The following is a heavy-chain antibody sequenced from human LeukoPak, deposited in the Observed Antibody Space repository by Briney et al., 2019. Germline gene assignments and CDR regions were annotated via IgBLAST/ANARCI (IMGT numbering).Heavy chain of an antibody. CDR3: ARDSTRATGASKWYFDL. V-gene: IGHV3-53*01. D-gene: IGHD7-27*01. J-gene: IGHJ2*01. CDR1: GGSISSSNY. Sequence: ETLSLTCTVSGGSISSSNYFWGWIRQPPGKGLEWVSGIYSAAGTYYAYSVKGRFTISRDNAKNTLYLHMNSLGAEDTAVYYCARDSTRATGASKWYFDLWGRGTLVTVSS. CDR2: IYSAAGT.